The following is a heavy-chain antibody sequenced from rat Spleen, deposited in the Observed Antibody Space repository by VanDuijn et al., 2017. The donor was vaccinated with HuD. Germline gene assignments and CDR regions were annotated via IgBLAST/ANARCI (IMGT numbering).Heavy chain of an antibody. CDR2: ISYDGSSA. CDR1: GFTFSDYN. J-gene: IGHJ3*01. Sequence: VESGGGLVQPGRSLKLSCAASGFTFSDYNMAWVRQAPKKGLEWVATISYDGSSAYYRDSVKGRFTISRDNSKTTLYLQMDSLRSEDSATYYCARVGRSRLQGFANWGQGTLVTVSS. D-gene: IGHD1-1*01. CDR3: ARVGRSRLQGFAN. V-gene: IGHV5-7*01.